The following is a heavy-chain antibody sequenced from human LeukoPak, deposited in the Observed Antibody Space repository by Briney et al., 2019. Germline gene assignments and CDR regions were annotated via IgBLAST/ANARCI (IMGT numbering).Heavy chain of an antibody. CDR2: IIGSGAST. J-gene: IGHJ4*02. Sequence: GGSLRLSCAASGFTFSSYAMTWVRQAPGKGLEWVSAIIGSGASTYYTDSVKGRFTISRDNSKDTLYLQMNSLRAEDTAVYYCAKDWALRAAGSFDYWGQGTLVTVSS. CDR1: GFTFSSYA. V-gene: IGHV3-23*01. CDR3: AKDWALRAAGSFDY. D-gene: IGHD6-13*01.